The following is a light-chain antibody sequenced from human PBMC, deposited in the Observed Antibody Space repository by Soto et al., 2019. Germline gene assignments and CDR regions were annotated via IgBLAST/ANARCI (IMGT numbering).Light chain of an antibody. CDR2: AAS. CDR3: QQSYSTTWT. CDR1: QGISTY. V-gene: IGKV1-39*01. Sequence: DIHMTQSPSSLSASVGDRVTITCRASQGISTYLNWYQQKPGKAPKLLIYAASSLQSGVPSRFSGSGSETDFTLTISSPQPEDFATYSCQQSYSTTWTFGQGTKVDIK. J-gene: IGKJ1*01.